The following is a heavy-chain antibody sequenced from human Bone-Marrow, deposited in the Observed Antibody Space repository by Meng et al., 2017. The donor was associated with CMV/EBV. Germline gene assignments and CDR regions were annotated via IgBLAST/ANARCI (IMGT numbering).Heavy chain of an antibody. CDR3: VRGISYYFDY. CDR2: ISSSNSPTTI. V-gene: IGHV3-48*04. J-gene: IGHJ4*02. Sequence: GGSLRLSCAASGFTFSSYSMNWVRQAPGKGLEWVSSISSSNSPTTIHYADSVKGRFTISRDNAKNSLYLQMNSLSAEDTAVYYCVRGISYYFDYWGQGALVTVSS. D-gene: IGHD3-3*02. CDR1: GFTFSSYS.